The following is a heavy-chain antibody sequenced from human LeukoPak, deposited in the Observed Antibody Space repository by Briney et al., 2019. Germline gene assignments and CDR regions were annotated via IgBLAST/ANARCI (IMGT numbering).Heavy chain of an antibody. Sequence: GASVKVSCKVSGDTLIELSMHWVRQAPGKGLEWMGGFDPEDGETIYAQKFQGRVTMTEDTSTDTAYMELSSLRSEDTAVYYCETRTAEGLYCTNGLCLCFDYWGQGTLVTVSS. CDR3: ETRTAEGLYCTNGLCLCFDY. D-gene: IGHD2-8*01. J-gene: IGHJ4*02. CDR2: FDPEDGET. CDR1: GDTLIELS. V-gene: IGHV1-24*01.